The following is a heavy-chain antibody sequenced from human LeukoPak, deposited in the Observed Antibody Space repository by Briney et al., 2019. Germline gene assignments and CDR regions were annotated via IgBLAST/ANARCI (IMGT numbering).Heavy chain of an antibody. J-gene: IGHJ3*02. CDR1: GFTFSDYY. V-gene: IGHV3-11*01. CDR2: ISSSDSTI. Sequence: GGSLRLSCAASGFTFSDYYMSWIRQAPGKGLEWVSYISSSDSTIYYADSVKGRFTISRDNAKNSLYLQMNSLRAEDTAVYYCAREPTQDDAFDIWGQGTMVTVSS. CDR3: AREPTQDDAFDI.